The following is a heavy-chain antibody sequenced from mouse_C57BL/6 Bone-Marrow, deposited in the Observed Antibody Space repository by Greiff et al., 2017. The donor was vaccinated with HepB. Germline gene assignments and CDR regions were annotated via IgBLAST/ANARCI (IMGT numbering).Heavy chain of an antibody. CDR1: GFTFSDYG. Sequence: EVKLQESGGGLVKPGGFLKLSCAASGFTFSDYGMHWVRQAPEKGLEWVAYISSGSSTIYYADTVKGRFTISRDNAKNTLFLQMTSLRSEDTAMYYCARQNGYWYFDVWGTGTTVTVSS. V-gene: IGHV5-17*01. J-gene: IGHJ1*03. CDR3: ARQNGYWYFDV. CDR2: ISSGSSTI.